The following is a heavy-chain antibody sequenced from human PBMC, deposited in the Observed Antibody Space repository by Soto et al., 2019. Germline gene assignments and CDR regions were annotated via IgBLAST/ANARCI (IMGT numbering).Heavy chain of an antibody. CDR1: GYTFTSYY. J-gene: IGHJ5*02. CDR3: ARDSSSWRKNNWFDP. D-gene: IGHD6-13*01. Sequence: AASVKVSCKASGYTFTSYYMHCVRQAPGQGLEWMGIINPSGGSTSYAQKFQGRVTMTRDTSTSTVYMELSSLRSEDTAVYYCARDSSSWRKNNWFDPWGQGTLVTVSS. V-gene: IGHV1-46*01. CDR2: INPSGGST.